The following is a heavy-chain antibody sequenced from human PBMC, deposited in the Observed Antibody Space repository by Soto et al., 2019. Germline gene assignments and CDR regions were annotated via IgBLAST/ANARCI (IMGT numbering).Heavy chain of an antibody. CDR1: GYTFTGYY. J-gene: IGHJ5*02. CDR2: INPNSGGT. Sequence: GASVKVSCKASGYTFTGYYMHWVRQAPGQGLEWMGWINPNSGGTNYAQKFQGRVTMTRDTSISTAYMELSRLRSDDTAVYYCAREANAGRDTMVRGVIITYWFDPWGQGTLVTVSS. V-gene: IGHV1-2*02. D-gene: IGHD3-10*01. CDR3: AREANAGRDTMVRGVIITYWFDP.